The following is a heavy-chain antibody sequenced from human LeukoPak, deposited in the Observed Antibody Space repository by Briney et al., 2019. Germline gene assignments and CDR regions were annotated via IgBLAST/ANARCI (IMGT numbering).Heavy chain of an antibody. D-gene: IGHD3-22*01. CDR2: ISDSGGST. CDR3: AKRGVVIRVILVGFHKEAYYFDS. CDR1: GITLSNYG. Sequence: GGSLRLSCAVSGITLSNYGMSWVRQAPGKGLEWVAGISDSGGSTNYADSVKGRFTISRDNPKNTIYLQMTSLRAEDTAVYFCAKRGVVIRVILVGFHKEAYYFDSWGQGALVTVSS. J-gene: IGHJ4*02. V-gene: IGHV3-23*01.